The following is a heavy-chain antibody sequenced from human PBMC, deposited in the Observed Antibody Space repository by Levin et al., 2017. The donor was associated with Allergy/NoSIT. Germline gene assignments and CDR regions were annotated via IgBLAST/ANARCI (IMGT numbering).Heavy chain of an antibody. CDR1: GGSFSGYY. Sequence: PGGSLRLSCAVYGGSFSGYYWSWIRQPPGKGLEWIGEINHSGRTTYNPSLESRVTISQDTSNNHFSLKLSSVTAADTAVYYCARCLLAFDIWGQGTMVTVSS. J-gene: IGHJ3*02. V-gene: IGHV4-34*01. CDR2: INHSGRT. CDR3: ARCLLAFDI. D-gene: IGHD5/OR15-5a*01.